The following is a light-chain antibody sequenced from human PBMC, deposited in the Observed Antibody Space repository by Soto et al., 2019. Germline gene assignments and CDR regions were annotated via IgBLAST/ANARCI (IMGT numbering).Light chain of an antibody. Sequence: QSALTQPPSASGSPGQSVTISCTGTGSDIGGYNFVSCYQQHPGKVPKLIIYEVNKRPSGVPDRFSGSKSGNTAFLTVSGLQADDEADYSCSSYAGTNNRYVFGTGTKLTVL. CDR1: GSDIGGYNF. J-gene: IGLJ1*01. CDR2: EVN. CDR3: SSYAGTNNRYV. V-gene: IGLV2-8*01.